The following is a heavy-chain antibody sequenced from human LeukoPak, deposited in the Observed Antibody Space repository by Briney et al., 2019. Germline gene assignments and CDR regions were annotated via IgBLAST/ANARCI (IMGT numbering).Heavy chain of an antibody. V-gene: IGHV4-38-2*02. CDR1: GGSINSYY. CDR2: IYHSGST. D-gene: IGHD3-16*02. J-gene: IGHJ4*02. Sequence: SETLSLTCTVSGGSINSYYWSWIRQPPGKGLEWIGSIYHSGSTYYNPSLKSRVTISVDTSKNQFSLKLSSVTAADTAVYYCARDPTNYRLGFDYWGQGTLVTVSS. CDR3: ARDPTNYRLGFDY.